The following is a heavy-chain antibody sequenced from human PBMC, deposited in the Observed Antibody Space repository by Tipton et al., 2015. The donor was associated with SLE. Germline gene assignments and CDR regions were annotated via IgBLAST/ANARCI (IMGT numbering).Heavy chain of an antibody. J-gene: IGHJ4*02. D-gene: IGHD3-22*01. CDR1: GGSISSHY. V-gene: IGHV4-59*11. CDR2: IYYSGST. CDR3: ARGPKPLYYDSSGYYYLFDY. Sequence: TLSLTCTVSGGSISSHYWSWIRQPPGKGLEWIGSIYYSGSTYYNPSLKSRVTISVDTSKNQFSLKLSSVTAADTAVYYCARGPKPLYYDSSGYYYLFDYWGQGTLVTVSS.